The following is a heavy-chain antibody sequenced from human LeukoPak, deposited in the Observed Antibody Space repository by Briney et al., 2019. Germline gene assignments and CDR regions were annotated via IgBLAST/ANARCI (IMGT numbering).Heavy chain of an antibody. CDR2: INWNGDST. V-gene: IGHV3-20*04. D-gene: IGHD4-11*01. CDR1: RFTFDDYG. Sequence: GGSLRLSCAASRFTFDDYGMSWVRQAPGKGLEWVSDINWNGDSTGYADPVKGRFTISRDNAKNSLYLQMNSLRAEDTALYYCARTIVTMDNYYYMDVWGKGTTVTVSS. CDR3: ARTIVTMDNYYYMDV. J-gene: IGHJ6*03.